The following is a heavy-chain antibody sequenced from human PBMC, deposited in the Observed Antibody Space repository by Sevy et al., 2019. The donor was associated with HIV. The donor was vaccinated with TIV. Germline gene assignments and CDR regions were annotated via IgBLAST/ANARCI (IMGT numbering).Heavy chain of an antibody. Sequence: SETLSLTCTVSGGSISSSSYYWVWIRQPPGKGLEWIGTIYYSGSTYYNPSLKSRVTISVDTSKNQFSLKLSSVTAADTAVYYCNRITIFAVLISKDGVDVWGQGTTVTVSS. V-gene: IGHV4-39*01. CDR2: IYYSGST. CDR3: NRITIFAVLISKDGVDV. D-gene: IGHD3-3*01. J-gene: IGHJ6*02. CDR1: GGSISSSSYY.